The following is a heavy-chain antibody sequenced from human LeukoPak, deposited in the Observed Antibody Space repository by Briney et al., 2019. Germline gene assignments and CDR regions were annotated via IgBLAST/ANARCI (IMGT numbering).Heavy chain of an antibody. V-gene: IGHV3-48*01. CDR1: GFAFSSFT. J-gene: IGHJ4*02. D-gene: IGHD6-6*01. CDR3: ARELAY. Sequence: GGSLRLSCEASGFAFSSFTMNWVRQAPGKGLEWVSYISGSSSTVYYADSVKGRFTISRDNAKNSLFLQMNSLRAEDTAVYYCARELAYWGQGTLVTVSS. CDR2: ISGSSSTV.